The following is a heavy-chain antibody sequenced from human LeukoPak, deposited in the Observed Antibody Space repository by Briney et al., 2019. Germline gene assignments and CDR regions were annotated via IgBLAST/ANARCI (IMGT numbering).Heavy chain of an antibody. CDR2: IYYSGST. Sequence: SETLSLTCTVSGGSISSSSYYWGWIRQPPGKGLEWIGSIYYSGSTYYNPSLKSRATISVDTSKNQFSLKLSSVTAADTAVYYCARSYYDFWSGYYPREVFDYWGQGTLVTVSS. D-gene: IGHD3-3*01. CDR3: ARSYYDFWSGYYPREVFDY. J-gene: IGHJ4*02. V-gene: IGHV4-39*07. CDR1: GGSISSSSYY.